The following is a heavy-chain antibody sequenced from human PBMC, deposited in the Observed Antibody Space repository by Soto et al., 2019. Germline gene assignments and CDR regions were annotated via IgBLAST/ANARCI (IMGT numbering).Heavy chain of an antibody. CDR2: ISWDGGST. CDR3: AKDNGPYYYYGMDV. Sequence: PGGSLRLSCAASGFTFDDYTMHWARQAPGKGLEWVSLISWDGGSTYYADSVKGRFTISRDNSKNSLYLQMNSLRTEDTALYYCAKDNGPYYYYGMDVWGQGTTVTVSS. V-gene: IGHV3-43*01. J-gene: IGHJ6*02. CDR1: GFTFDDYT.